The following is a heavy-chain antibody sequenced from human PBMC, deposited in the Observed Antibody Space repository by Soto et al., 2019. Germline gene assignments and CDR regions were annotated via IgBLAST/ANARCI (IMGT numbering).Heavy chain of an antibody. D-gene: IGHD6-13*01. CDR1: GGSISSGGYY. CDR3: ARLYSSSWYSPIARIDY. Sequence: QVQLQESGPGLVKPSQTLSLTCTVSGGSISSGGYYWSWIRQHPGKGLEWIGYIYYSGSTYYNPSLKSRVTISVDTSKNQFSLKLSSVTAADTAVYYCARLYSSSWYSPIARIDYWGQGTLVTVSS. CDR2: IYYSGST. V-gene: IGHV4-31*03. J-gene: IGHJ4*02.